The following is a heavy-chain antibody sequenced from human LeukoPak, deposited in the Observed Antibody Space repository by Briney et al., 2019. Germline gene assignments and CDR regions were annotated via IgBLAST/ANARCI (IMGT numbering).Heavy chain of an antibody. CDR2: ISAYNGNT. CDR3: VRSGYCYGGTCHSGAFDI. J-gene: IGHJ3*02. D-gene: IGHD2-15*01. CDR1: GYTFTSYG. V-gene: IGHV1-18*01. Sequence: ASVKVSCKASGYTFTSYGISWVRQAPGQGLEWMGWISAYNGNTNFAQRLQGRITMTTDTSTSTAYMELRSLRSDDTAVYYCVRSGYCYGGTCHSGAFDIWGQGTVVTVSS.